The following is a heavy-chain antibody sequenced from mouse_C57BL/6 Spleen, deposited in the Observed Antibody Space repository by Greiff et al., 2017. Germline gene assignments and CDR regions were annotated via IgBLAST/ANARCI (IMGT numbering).Heavy chain of an antibody. CDR2: IHPNSGST. CDR3: ARFGDYGSSSWFAY. V-gene: IGHV1-64*01. D-gene: IGHD1-1*01. CDR1: GYTFTSYW. J-gene: IGHJ3*01. Sequence: QVQLQQSGAELVKPGASVKLSCKASGYTFTSYWMHWVKQRPGQGLEWIGMIHPNSGSTNYNEKFKSKATLTVDKSSSTAYMQLSSLTSEDSAVYYCARFGDYGSSSWFAYWGQGTLVTVSA.